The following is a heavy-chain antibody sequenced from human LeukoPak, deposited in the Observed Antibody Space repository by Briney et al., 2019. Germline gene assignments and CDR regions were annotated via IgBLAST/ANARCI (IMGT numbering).Heavy chain of an antibody. Sequence: GGSLRLSCAASGFNFSTYAMSWVRQAPGKGLEWVSGISGSGESTYYADSVKGRFTISRDNSKNTLYLQMNSLRAEDTAVYYCAKDRSDSSTWYTGSHWGQGTLVTVSS. CDR1: GFNFSTYA. V-gene: IGHV3-23*01. CDR3: AKDRSDSSTWYTGSH. CDR2: ISGSGEST. J-gene: IGHJ4*02. D-gene: IGHD6-13*01.